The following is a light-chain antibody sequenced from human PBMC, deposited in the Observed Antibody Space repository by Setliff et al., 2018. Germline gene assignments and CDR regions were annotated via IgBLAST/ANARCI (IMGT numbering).Light chain of an antibody. CDR3: SSYTTSSTCV. Sequence: QSALAQPPSASGSPGQSVTISCTRTSSDVGGINHVSWYQQHPGKAPRLMIFEVSKRPSGVPDRFSGSKSGNTASLTISGLLAEDEADYYCSSYTTSSTCVFGTGTKVTVL. CDR1: SSDVGGINH. J-gene: IGLJ1*01. CDR2: EVS. V-gene: IGLV2-8*01.